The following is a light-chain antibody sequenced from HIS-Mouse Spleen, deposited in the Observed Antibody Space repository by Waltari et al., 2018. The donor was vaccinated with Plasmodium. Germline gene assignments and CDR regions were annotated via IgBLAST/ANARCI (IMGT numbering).Light chain of an antibody. V-gene: IGLV1-44*01. CDR3: AAWDDSLNGVV. Sequence: QSVLTQPPSASGTPGQRVTISCSGSISSIGSNTVNWYQQLPETATKLLIYSNNQRPSGVPDRFYGSKSGTSASRAISGLQSEDEADYYCAAWDDSLNGVVFAGGTKLTVL. CDR1: ISSIGSNT. J-gene: IGLJ2*01. CDR2: SNN.